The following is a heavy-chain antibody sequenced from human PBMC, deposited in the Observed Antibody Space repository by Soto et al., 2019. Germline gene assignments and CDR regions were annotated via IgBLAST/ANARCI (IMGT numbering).Heavy chain of an antibody. D-gene: IGHD5-12*01. Sequence: QVQLVQSGAEVKKPGSSVTVSCKASGGTFSSYTISWVRQAPGQGLEWMGGIITIFGIANYAQKFQGRVTITADESTSKAYMELSSLRSEDTAVYYCARGNHRWLQLWYFDLWGRGTLVTVSS. CDR1: GGTFSSYT. CDR3: ARGNHRWLQLWYFDL. CDR2: IITIFGIA. J-gene: IGHJ2*01. V-gene: IGHV1-69*12.